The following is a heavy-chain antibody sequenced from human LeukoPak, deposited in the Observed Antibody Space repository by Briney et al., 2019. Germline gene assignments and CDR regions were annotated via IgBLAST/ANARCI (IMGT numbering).Heavy chain of an antibody. Sequence: GGSLKLSCAASGFTFSSYAMSWVRQAPGKGLEWVSAISGSGGSTYYADSVKGRFTISRDNSKNTLFLQMNSLRAEDTAVFYCAKRSGYTTGWFFDFWGQGTLVTVSS. CDR1: GFTFSSYA. V-gene: IGHV3-23*01. CDR2: ISGSGGST. D-gene: IGHD6-19*01. J-gene: IGHJ4*02. CDR3: AKRSGYTTGWFFDF.